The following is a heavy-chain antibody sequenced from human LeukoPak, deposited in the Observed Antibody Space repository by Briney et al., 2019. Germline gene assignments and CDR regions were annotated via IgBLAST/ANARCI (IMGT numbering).Heavy chain of an antibody. CDR2: VSYDGNKN. J-gene: IGHJ4*02. CDR3: AQDLLLSDWGSRGLVF. Sequence: GGSLRLSCAASGFTFSSYGMHWVRQAPGKGLEWVAIVSYDGNKNYYADSVRGRFTISRDNSKNTLYLQMNSLRPEDTAVYYCAQDLLLSDWGSRGLVFWGQGTQVTVSS. D-gene: IGHD7-27*01. CDR1: GFTFSSYG. V-gene: IGHV3-30*18.